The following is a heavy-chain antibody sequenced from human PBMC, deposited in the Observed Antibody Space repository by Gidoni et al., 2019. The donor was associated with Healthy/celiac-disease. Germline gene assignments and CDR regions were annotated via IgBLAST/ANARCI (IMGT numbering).Heavy chain of an antibody. Sequence: QLQLQESGPGLVKPSETLSLTCTVSGGSISSSSYYWGWFRQPPGKGLEWIGSIYYSGSTYYNPSLKSRVTISVDTSKNQFSLKLSSVTAADTAVYYCARHSRNLGVNYWGQGTLVTVSS. CDR3: ARHSRNLGVNY. D-gene: IGHD3-16*01. J-gene: IGHJ4*02. V-gene: IGHV4-39*01. CDR2: IYYSGST. CDR1: GGSISSSSYY.